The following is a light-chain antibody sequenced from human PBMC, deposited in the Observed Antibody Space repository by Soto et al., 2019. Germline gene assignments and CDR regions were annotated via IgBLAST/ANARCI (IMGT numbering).Light chain of an antibody. Sequence: DIQMTQSPSSLSASVGDRVTIACRASQSISRYLNWYQQKPGKAPNVLSFGASFLQSGVPSRFSGNGSGTDFTLTITSLQLEDCATYYCQQSYNPPRTFGQGTKVEIK. CDR2: GAS. J-gene: IGKJ1*01. CDR1: QSISRY. CDR3: QQSYNPPRT. V-gene: IGKV1-39*01.